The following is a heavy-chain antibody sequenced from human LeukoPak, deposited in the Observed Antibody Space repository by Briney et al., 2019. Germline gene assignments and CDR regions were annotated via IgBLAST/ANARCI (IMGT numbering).Heavy chain of an antibody. V-gene: IGHV4-39*07. CDR3: ARLSSSWYQDWYFDL. CDR2: IYYSGST. Sequence: SETLSLTCTVSGGSISNSPYYWGWIRQPPGKGLEWIGNIYYSGSTYYNPSLKSRVTMSEDTSKKQFSLKLSSVTAADTAVYYCARLSSSWYQDWYFDLWGRGTLVAVSS. CDR1: GGSISNSPYY. D-gene: IGHD6-13*01. J-gene: IGHJ2*01.